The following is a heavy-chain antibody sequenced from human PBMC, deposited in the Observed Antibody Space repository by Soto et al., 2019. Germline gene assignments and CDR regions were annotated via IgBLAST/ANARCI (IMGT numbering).Heavy chain of an antibody. D-gene: IGHD3-22*01. Sequence: QVQLQESGPGLVKPSETLSLTCTVSGGSLSPNSWTWIRQPPGKGLEWIAYIYYSGTATYNPSLNSRVAISLDMSKNQISRTLSSVTAADTAVYYCARLGAYYQSLDPWGQGTLVTVSS. CDR2: IYYSGTA. V-gene: IGHV4-59*08. J-gene: IGHJ5*02. CDR1: GGSLSPNS. CDR3: ARLGAYYQSLDP.